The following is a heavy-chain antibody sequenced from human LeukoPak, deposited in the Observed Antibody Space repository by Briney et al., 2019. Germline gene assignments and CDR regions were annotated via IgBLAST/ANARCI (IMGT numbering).Heavy chain of an antibody. V-gene: IGHV4-39*07. Sequence: SETLSLTCTVSSGSISSSNYYWGWIRQPPGKGLEWIGSIYYSGSTYYNPSLKSRVTISVDTSKNQFSLKLSSVTAADTAVYYCARGGAYFDYWGQGTLVTVSS. D-gene: IGHD4-17*01. CDR3: ARGGAYFDY. J-gene: IGHJ4*02. CDR1: SGSISSSNYY. CDR2: IYYSGST.